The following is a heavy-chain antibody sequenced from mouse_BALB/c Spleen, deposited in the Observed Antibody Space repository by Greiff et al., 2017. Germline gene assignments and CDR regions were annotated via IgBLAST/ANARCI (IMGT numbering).Heavy chain of an antibody. CDR2: INSNGGST. D-gene: IGHD4-1*01. Sequence: EVKLMESGGGLVQPGGSLKLSCAASGFTFSSYGMSWVRQTPDKRLELVATINSNGGSTYYPDSVKGRFTISRDNAKNTLYLQMSSLKSEDTAMYYCARGGGTDAMDYWGQGTSVTVSS. J-gene: IGHJ4*01. CDR3: ARGGGTDAMDY. CDR1: GFTFSSYG. V-gene: IGHV5-6-3*01.